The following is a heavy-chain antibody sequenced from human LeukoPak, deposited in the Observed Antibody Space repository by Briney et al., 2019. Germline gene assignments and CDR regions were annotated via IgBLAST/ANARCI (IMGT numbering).Heavy chain of an antibody. D-gene: IGHD2-2*01. CDR3: SSVVVVPAALVWDAFDI. Sequence: ASETLSLTCAVSGYSISSGYYWGWIRQPPGKGLEWIGSIYHSGSTYYNPSLKSRVTISVDTSKNQFSLKLSSVTAADTAVYYCSSVVVVPAALVWDAFDIWGQGTMVTASS. CDR2: IYHSGST. CDR1: GYSISSGYY. J-gene: IGHJ3*02. V-gene: IGHV4-38-2*01.